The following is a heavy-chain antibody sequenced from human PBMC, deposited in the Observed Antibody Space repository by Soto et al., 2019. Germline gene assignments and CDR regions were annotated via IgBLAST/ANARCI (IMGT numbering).Heavy chain of an antibody. V-gene: IGHV1-46*01. D-gene: IGHD1-1*01. CDR2: INPSGGST. J-gene: IGHJ4*02. CDR3: ARDFGLQLGLDY. CDR1: GYIFTSNY. Sequence: ASVKVSCKASGYIFTSNYMHWVRQAPGQGLEWMGIINPSGGSTTYAQKFRGRVTMTSDTSTSTVYMELSSLRSEDTAVYFCARDFGLQLGLDYWCQGTLVTVSS.